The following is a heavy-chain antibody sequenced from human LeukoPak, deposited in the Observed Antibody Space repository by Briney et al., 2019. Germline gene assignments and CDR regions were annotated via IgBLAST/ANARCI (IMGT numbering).Heavy chain of an antibody. CDR3: AKPTYYSSDPFDY. J-gene: IGHJ4*02. CDR1: GFTFSTYG. D-gene: IGHD3-22*01. Sequence: GSLRLSCAASGFTFSTYGMHWVRQAPGEGLEWVALISYDESNKYYADSVKGRFTISRDNSKNTLYLQMNSLRAEDTAVYYCAKPTYYSSDPFDYWGQGTLVTVSS. V-gene: IGHV3-30*18. CDR2: ISYDESNK.